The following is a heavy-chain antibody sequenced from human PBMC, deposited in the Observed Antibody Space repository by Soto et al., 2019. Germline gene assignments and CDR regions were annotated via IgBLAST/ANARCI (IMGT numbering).Heavy chain of an antibody. J-gene: IGHJ4*02. CDR1: GCTFITYD. Sequence: ASVKVSCKASGCTFITYDCSWVLQAAGQGLEWMGWMNPNNGNAGFAQKFRGRINMTRNTSISTAYLELSSLRSDDSAVYFCARRKERSGPYYLDLWGQGTQVTVSS. CDR3: ARRKERSGPYYLDL. CDR2: MNPNNGNA. D-gene: IGHD6-25*01. V-gene: IGHV1-8*01.